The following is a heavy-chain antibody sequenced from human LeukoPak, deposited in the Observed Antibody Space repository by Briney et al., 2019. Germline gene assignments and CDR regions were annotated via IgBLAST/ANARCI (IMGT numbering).Heavy chain of an antibody. Sequence: ASVTVSCKASGGTFSSYAISWVRQAPGQGLEWMGWISAYNGNTNYAQKLQGRVTMTTDTSTSTAYMELRSLRSDDTAVYYCARDGHSSSWYRNFDYWGQGTLVTVSS. CDR3: ARDGHSSSWYRNFDY. CDR2: ISAYNGNT. J-gene: IGHJ4*02. D-gene: IGHD6-13*01. CDR1: GGTFSSYA. V-gene: IGHV1-18*01.